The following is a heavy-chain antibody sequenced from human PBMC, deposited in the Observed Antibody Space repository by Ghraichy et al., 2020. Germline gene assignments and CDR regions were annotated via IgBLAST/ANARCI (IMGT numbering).Heavy chain of an antibody. V-gene: IGHV1-69*13. Sequence: SVKVSCKASGGTFSSYAISWVRQAPGQGLEWMGGIIPIFGTANYAQKFQGRVTITADESTSTAYMELSSLRSEDTAVYYCARDSEGYCSSTSCYIPYYYYYGMDVWGQGTTVTVSS. CDR1: GGTFSSYA. J-gene: IGHJ6*02. D-gene: IGHD2-2*02. CDR2: IIPIFGTA. CDR3: ARDSEGYCSSTSCYIPYYYYYGMDV.